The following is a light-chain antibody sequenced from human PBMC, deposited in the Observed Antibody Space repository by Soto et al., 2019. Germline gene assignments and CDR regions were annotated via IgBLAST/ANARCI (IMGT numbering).Light chain of an antibody. CDR1: QSVRSNY. CDR2: NSS. CDR3: QQYRDLPQT. Sequence: ETVLTQSPGTLSLSPGERATLSCRASQSVRSNYLAWYQQKPGQAPRLLIYNSSTRATGIPDRFSGSGSGTDFTLTISRLEPEDFALYYCQQYRDLPQTFGHGTKVEMK. J-gene: IGKJ1*01. V-gene: IGKV3-20*01.